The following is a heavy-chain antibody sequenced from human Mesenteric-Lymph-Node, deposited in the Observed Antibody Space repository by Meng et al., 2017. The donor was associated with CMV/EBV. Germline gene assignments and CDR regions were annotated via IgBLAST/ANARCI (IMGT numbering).Heavy chain of an antibody. J-gene: IGHJ4*02. D-gene: IGHD1-26*01. CDR3: ARGGVGATYYFDY. V-gene: IGHV1-69*10. CDR1: GYTFTSYY. CDR2: IIPILGIT. Sequence: SVKVSCKASGYTFTSYYMHWVRQAPGQGLEWMGGIIPILGITNYAQKFQGRVTITTDESTSTAYMELSSLRSEDTAVYYCARGGVGATYYFDYWGQGTLVTVSS.